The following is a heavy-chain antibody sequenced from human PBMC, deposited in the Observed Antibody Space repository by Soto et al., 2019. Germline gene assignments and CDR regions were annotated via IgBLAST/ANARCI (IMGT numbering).Heavy chain of an antibody. Sequence: QVQLVQSGAEVKKPGASVKVSCKASGYTFTSYDINWVRQATGQGLEWMGWMNPNSGNTGYAQKFQGRVTMNMNTSISTSYMELSSLRSEDTAVYYCARVGVAADYYFWSNYGMDVWGQGTTVTVFS. CDR2: MNPNSGNT. CDR3: ARVGVAADYYFWSNYGMDV. CDR1: GYTFTSYD. J-gene: IGHJ6*02. D-gene: IGHD3-3*01. V-gene: IGHV1-8*01.